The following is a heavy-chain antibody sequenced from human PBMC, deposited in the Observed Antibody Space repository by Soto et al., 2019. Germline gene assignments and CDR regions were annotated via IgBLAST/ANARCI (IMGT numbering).Heavy chain of an antibody. CDR1: GFFISSGNY. CDR3: ARARWYDAFDV. CDR2: IFHGGNT. Sequence: SETLSLTCAVSGFFISSGNYWGWIRKPPGKGLEWIGSIFHGGNTYYNPSLKSRVTISVDMSKNQFSLELNSVTAADTAVYYCARARWYDAFDVWGQGTVVTVSS. J-gene: IGHJ3*01. D-gene: IGHD2-15*01. V-gene: IGHV4-38-2*01.